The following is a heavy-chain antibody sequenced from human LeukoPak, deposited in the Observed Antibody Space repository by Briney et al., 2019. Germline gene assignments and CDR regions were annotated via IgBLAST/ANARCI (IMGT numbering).Heavy chain of an antibody. CDR1: GASMRNYY. V-gene: IGHV4-59*01. J-gene: IGHJ6*03. Sequence: SETLSLTCTASGASMRNYYWSWIRQPPGKGLEWIGYIYDSGSANYNPSLKSRVTVSLDTSKNRFSLKLSSVTAADTAVYYCARGSRPYYYYYMDVWGKGTTVTVSS. CDR3: ARGSRPYYYYYMDV. CDR2: IYDSGSA.